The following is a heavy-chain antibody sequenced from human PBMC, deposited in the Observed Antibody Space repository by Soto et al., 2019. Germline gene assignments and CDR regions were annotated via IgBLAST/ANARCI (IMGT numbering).Heavy chain of an antibody. V-gene: IGHV3-30*18. CDR2: ISYDGSNK. CDR3: VKGWNGDDPDY. D-gene: IGHD4-17*01. Sequence: QVQLVESGGGVVQPGRSLRLSCAASGFVFSSYGIHWVRQAPGKGLEWVAIISYDGSNKYYGDSVKGRFTVSRDNSKNMASLQMNSLRVDDTAVYYCVKGWNGDDPDYWGQGTLVTVSS. J-gene: IGHJ4*02. CDR1: GFVFSSYG.